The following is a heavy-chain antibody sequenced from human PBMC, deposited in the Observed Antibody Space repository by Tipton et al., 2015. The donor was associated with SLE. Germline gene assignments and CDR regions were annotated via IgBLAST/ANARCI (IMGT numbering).Heavy chain of an antibody. CDR2: IYYSGST. Sequence: TLSLTCTVSGGSISSGDYYWSWIRQHPGKGLEWIGYIYYSGSTYYNPSLKSRVTISVDTSKNQFSLKLSSVTAADTAVYYCARSLGYSSSWFYFDYWGQGTLVTVSS. D-gene: IGHD6-13*01. CDR1: GGSISSGDYY. CDR3: ARSLGYSSSWFYFDY. J-gene: IGHJ4*02. V-gene: IGHV4-30-4*01.